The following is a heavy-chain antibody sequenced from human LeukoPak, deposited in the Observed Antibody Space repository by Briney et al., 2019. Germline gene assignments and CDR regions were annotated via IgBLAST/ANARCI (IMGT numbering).Heavy chain of an antibody. CDR1: GYTFTSYS. CDR3: ARPPKLFPRPFDY. D-gene: IGHD2-21*01. V-gene: IGHV1-2*02. CDR2: INPNSGGT. J-gene: IGHJ4*02. Sequence: ASVKVSCKASGYTFTSYSMHWVRQAPGQGLEWMGWINPNSGGTNYAQKFQGRVTMTRDTSISTAYMELSRLRSDDTAVYYCARPPKLFPRPFDYWGQGTLVTVSS.